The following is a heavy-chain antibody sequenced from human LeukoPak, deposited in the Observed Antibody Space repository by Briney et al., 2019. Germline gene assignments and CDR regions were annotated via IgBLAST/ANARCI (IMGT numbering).Heavy chain of an antibody. D-gene: IGHD2-15*01. V-gene: IGHV4-34*01. Sequence: PSETLSLTCAVYGGSFSYYYWSWIRQPPGKGLEWIGEINHSGITNYNPSLKSRVTISVDTSKNQFSLKLSSVTAADTAVYYCAIVDFDYWGQGTLVTVSS. CDR2: INHSGIT. CDR3: AIVDFDY. CDR1: GGSFSYYY. J-gene: IGHJ4*02.